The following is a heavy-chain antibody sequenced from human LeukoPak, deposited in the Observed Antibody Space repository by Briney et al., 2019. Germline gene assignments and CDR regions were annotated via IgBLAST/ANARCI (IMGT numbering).Heavy chain of an antibody. Sequence: GGSLRLSCAASGFSLSNYWMSWVRQAPGKGLEXXANINQDGSDKYYVDSVMGRFTISKDNAKNSVYLQMNSLRPEDTAIYYCAWYGVTHGLDVWGQGTTVTVSS. V-gene: IGHV3-7*01. CDR1: GFSLSNYW. CDR2: INQDGSDK. CDR3: AWYGVTHGLDV. D-gene: IGHD3-10*01. J-gene: IGHJ6*02.